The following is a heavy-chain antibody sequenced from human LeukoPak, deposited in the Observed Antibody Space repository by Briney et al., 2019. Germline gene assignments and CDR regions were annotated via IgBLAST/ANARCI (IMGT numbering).Heavy chain of an antibody. J-gene: IGHJ5*02. CDR2: IWDDGNNK. D-gene: IGHD2-8*01. CDR3: ARDNGEWRLNWFDH. Sequence: GGSLRLSCAASGFTFTSYGMHWVRQAPGNGLDWVALIWDDGNNKYYADSVKGRFTISRDNSKNTLYLQMNSLRAEDTAVYYCARDNGEWRLNWFDHWGQGTLVTVSS. V-gene: IGHV3-33*01. CDR1: GFTFTSYG.